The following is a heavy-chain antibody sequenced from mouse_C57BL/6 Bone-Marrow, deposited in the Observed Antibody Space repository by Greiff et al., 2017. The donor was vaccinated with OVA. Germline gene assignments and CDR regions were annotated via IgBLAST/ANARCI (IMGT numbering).Heavy chain of an antibody. CDR2: ISDGGSYT. J-gene: IGHJ3*01. CDR3: ASHYDYDGAWFAY. V-gene: IGHV5-4*01. CDR1: GFTFSSYA. D-gene: IGHD2-4*01. Sequence: EVQRVESGGGLVKPGGSLKLSCAASGFTFSSYAMSWVRQTPEKRLEWVATISDGGSYTYYPDNVKGRFTISRDNAKNNLYLQMSHLKSEDTAMYYCASHYDYDGAWFAYWGQGTLVTVSA.